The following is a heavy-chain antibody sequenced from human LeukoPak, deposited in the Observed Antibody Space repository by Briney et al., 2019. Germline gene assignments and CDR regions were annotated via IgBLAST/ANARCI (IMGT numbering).Heavy chain of an antibody. D-gene: IGHD7-27*01. CDR3: ARGGGNWGEGYFDY. CDR2: ISGSSSTM. V-gene: IGHV3-11*01. J-gene: IGHJ4*02. Sequence: GGSLRLSCAASEFTFSDYYMSWIRQVPGKGLEWVSYISGSSSTMYYANSVKGRFTISRDNAKNLLYLQMNSLRAEDTAVYYCARGGGNWGEGYFDYWGQGTLVTVSS. CDR1: EFTFSDYY.